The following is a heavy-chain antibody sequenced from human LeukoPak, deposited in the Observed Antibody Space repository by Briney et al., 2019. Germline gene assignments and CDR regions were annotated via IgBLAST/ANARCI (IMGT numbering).Heavy chain of an antibody. D-gene: IGHD3-22*01. Sequence: SVKVSCKASGGTFSSYAISWVRQAPGQGLEWMGGIIPIFGTANYAQKFQGRVTITADKSTSTAYMELSSLRSEDTAVYYCARTKYYYDSSGYNPWGQGTLVTVSS. CDR2: IIPIFGTA. CDR1: GGTFSSYA. V-gene: IGHV1-69*06. J-gene: IGHJ5*02. CDR3: ARTKYYYDSSGYNP.